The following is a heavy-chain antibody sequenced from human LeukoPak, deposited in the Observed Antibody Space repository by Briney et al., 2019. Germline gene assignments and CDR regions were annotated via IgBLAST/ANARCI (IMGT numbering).Heavy chain of an antibody. J-gene: IGHJ4*02. D-gene: IGHD5-12*01. V-gene: IGHV3-21*01. CDR3: ARVYSGADN. CDR1: GFTFSIYS. CDR2: VSSSSSYI. Sequence: GGSLRLSCAASGFTFSIYSMNWVRQAPGKGLEWISSVSSSSSYIHFADSVKGRFTISRDNAKNSLYLQMNSLRAEDTAVYYCARVYSGADNWGQGTLVTVSS.